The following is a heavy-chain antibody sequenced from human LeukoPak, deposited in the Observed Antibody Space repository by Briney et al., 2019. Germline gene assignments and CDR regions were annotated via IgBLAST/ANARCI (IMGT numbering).Heavy chain of an antibody. CDR3: ARDYYTSGSH. V-gene: IGHV3-7*01. CDR2: INQAGSDK. CDR1: GFTFSSSW. Sequence: GGSLRLSCAASGFTFSSSWMAWVRQTPGKGMEWVANINQAGSDKNYVDSVKGRFTISRDNGKNSLYLQMNSLRAEDTALYYCARDYYTSGSHWGQGTLVIVSS. D-gene: IGHD3-10*01. J-gene: IGHJ4*02.